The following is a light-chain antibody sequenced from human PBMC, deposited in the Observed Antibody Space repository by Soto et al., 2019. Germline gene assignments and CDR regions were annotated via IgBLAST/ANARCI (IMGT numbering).Light chain of an antibody. Sequence: QSVLTQPASVSESPGQSITISCTGTTSDVGGYNYVSWHQQHPGKAPKLMIYDVINRPSGVSNRFSGSKSDNTASLTISGLQAEDVADYYCTSYTSSGTHVFGSGTKVTVL. J-gene: IGLJ1*01. CDR3: TSYTSSGTHV. CDR2: DVI. CDR1: TSDVGGYNY. V-gene: IGLV2-14*01.